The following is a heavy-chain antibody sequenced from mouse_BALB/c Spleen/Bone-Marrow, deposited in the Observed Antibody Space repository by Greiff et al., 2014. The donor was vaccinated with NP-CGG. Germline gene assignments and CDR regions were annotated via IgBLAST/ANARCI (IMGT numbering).Heavy chain of an antibody. V-gene: IGHV2-6-5*01. CDR3: AKLTWDEGDY. J-gene: IGHJ2*01. D-gene: IGHD4-1*01. CDR1: GLSLTDYG. Sequence: QVQLKESGPGLVAPSQSLSITCTVSGLSLTDYGVSWIRQPPGKGLEWLGVIWVAGITYYNSALKSRLSISKDNSKSQVFLKMNSLQTDDTAMYYCAKLTWDEGDYWGQGTTLTVSS. CDR2: IWVAGIT.